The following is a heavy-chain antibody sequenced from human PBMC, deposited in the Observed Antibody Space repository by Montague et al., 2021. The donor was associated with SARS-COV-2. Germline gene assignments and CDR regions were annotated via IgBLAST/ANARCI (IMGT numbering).Heavy chain of an antibody. Sequence: SETLSLTCTVSGDSVSHDFWTWIRQPPGKGLEWIGYVYYSRSSSYNPSLMGRVSIAVDTSKNQFSLRLSTVTAADTAIYYCVREPAPSGSGTFYDYWGQGTLVAVSS. D-gene: IGHD1-26*01. CDR3: VREPAPSGSGTFYDY. J-gene: IGHJ4*02. CDR2: VYYSRSS. V-gene: IGHV4-59*02. CDR1: GDSVSHDF.